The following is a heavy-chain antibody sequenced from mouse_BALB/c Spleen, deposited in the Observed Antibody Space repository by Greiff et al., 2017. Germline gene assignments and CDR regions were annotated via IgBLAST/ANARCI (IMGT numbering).Heavy chain of an antibody. CDR1: GFTFSSYA. Sequence: DVKLVESGGGLVKPGGSLKLSCAASGFTFSSYAMSWVRQSPEKRLEWVAEISSGGSYTYYPDTVTGRFTISRDNAKNTLYLEMSSLRSEDTAMYYCARREMWYQYFDVWGAGTTVTVSS. CDR2: ISSGGSYT. J-gene: IGHJ1*01. V-gene: IGHV5-9-4*01. CDR3: ARREMWYQYFDV. D-gene: IGHD1-1*02.